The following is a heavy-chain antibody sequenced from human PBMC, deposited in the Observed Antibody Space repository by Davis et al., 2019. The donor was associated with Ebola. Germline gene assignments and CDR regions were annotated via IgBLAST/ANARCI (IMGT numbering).Heavy chain of an antibody. J-gene: IGHJ6*02. CDR2: IYSGGST. CDR3: AREGIAAAVSYYGMDV. V-gene: IGHV3-66*01. Sequence: PGGSLRLSCAASGFTVSSNYMSWVRQAPGKGLEWVSVIYSGGSTYYADSVKGRFTISRDNSKNTLYLQMNSLRAEDTAVYYCAREGIAAAVSYYGMDVWGQGTTVTVSS. CDR1: GFTVSSNY. D-gene: IGHD6-13*01.